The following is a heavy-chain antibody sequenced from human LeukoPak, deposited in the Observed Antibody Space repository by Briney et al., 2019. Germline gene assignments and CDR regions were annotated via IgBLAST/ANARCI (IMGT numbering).Heavy chain of an antibody. J-gene: IGHJ5*02. CDR2: INHSGST. Sequence: SETLSLTCAVYGGSFSGYYWSWIRQPPGKGLEWIGEINHSGSTNYNPSLKSRVTISVDTSKNQFSLKLSSVTAADTAVYYCATAITMVRGVTRGNWFDPWGQGTLVTVSS. CDR1: GGSFSGYY. D-gene: IGHD3-10*01. CDR3: ATAITMVRGVTRGNWFDP. V-gene: IGHV4-34*01.